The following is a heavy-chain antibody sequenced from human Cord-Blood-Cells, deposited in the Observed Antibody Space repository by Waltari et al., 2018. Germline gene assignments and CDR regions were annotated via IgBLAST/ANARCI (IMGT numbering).Heavy chain of an antibody. J-gene: IGHJ4*02. CDR2: INHSGST. V-gene: IGHV4-34*01. CDR3: ARGFLELRPFDY. CDR1: GGSFSGYS. D-gene: IGHD1-7*01. Sequence: QVQLQQWGAGLLQPSATLSLTCAVSGGSFSGYSWCWIRQPPGKGLEWIGEINHSGSTNYNPSLKSRVTISVDTSKNQFSLKLSSVTAADTAVYYCARGFLELRPFDYWGQGTLVTVSS.